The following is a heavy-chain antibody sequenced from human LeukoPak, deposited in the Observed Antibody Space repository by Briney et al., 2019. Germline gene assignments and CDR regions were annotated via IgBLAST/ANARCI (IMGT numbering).Heavy chain of an antibody. J-gene: IGHJ4*02. CDR1: GFTFSSYA. D-gene: IGHD3-22*01. V-gene: IGHV3-23*01. CDR3: AKDLLNYYDSSGYYGTTNFDY. Sequence: RGSLRLFCAASGFTFSSYALSWVRQAAGKGLEGVSAISGSGGGTYYAAAVKGRFTISRDNSKNTLYLQRNSLRAEDTAVYYCAKDLLNYYDSSGYYGTTNFDYWGQGTLVTVSS. CDR2: ISGSGGGT.